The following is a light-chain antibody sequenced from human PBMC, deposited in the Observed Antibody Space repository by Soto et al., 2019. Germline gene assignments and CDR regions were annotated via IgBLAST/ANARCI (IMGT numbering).Light chain of an antibody. CDR2: DVS. J-gene: IGLJ1*01. V-gene: IGLV2-14*01. CDR3: SSYTSSSTLV. CDR1: SSDVGGYNY. Sequence: QSVLTQPASVSGSPGQSITISCTGTSSDVGGYNYVSWYQQHPGKAPKLMIYDVSNRPSGVSNRFSGSKSGNTDSLTISGLQDEDEADYYCSSYTSSSTLVFGTGTKLTVL.